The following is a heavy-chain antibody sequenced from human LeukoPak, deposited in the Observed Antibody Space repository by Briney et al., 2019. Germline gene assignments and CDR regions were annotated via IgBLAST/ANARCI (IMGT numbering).Heavy chain of an antibody. CDR2: IWYGESNK. Sequence: GGSLRLSCAASGFNFRNYVMHWVRQAPGKGLEWVAVIWYGESNKYYADSVKGRFTISRDNSKNTLYLQMNSLRAEDTAVYYCAKGATSCSSTSCPDAFDIWGQGTMVTVSS. V-gene: IGHV3-30*02. D-gene: IGHD2-2*01. CDR3: AKGATSCSSTSCPDAFDI. J-gene: IGHJ3*02. CDR1: GFNFRNYV.